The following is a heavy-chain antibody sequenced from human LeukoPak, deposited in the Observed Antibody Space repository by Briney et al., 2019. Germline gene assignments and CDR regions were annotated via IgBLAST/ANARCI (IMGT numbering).Heavy chain of an antibody. J-gene: IGHJ5*02. CDR1: GYTFTSYA. D-gene: IGHD2-2*01. CDR3: ARDRCSSTSCYWSDP. CDR2: INAGNGNT. Sequence: ASVKVSCKASGYTFTSYAMHWVRQAPGQRLEWMGWINAGNGNTKYSQKFQGRVTITRDTSASTAYMELSSLRSEDTAVYYCARDRCSSTSCYWSDPWGQGTLVTVSS. V-gene: IGHV1-3*01.